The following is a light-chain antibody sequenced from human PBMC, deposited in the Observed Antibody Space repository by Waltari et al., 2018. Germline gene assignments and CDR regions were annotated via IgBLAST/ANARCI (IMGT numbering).Light chain of an antibody. CDR2: AAS. V-gene: IGKV1-39*01. Sequence: DIQMTQSPSSLSASVGDRVSITCRTSQSISIYLNWYQQKPGKAPKLLIYAASSLQSGVPSRFSGGGSGTDFTLTISSLQPEDFATYYCQQSYSTLRTFGKGDRLAIK. J-gene: IGKJ1*01. CDR1: QSISIY. CDR3: QQSYSTLRT.